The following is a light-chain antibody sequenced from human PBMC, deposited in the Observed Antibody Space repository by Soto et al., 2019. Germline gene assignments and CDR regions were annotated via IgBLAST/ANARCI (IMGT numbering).Light chain of an antibody. J-gene: IGKJ5*01. CDR1: QSINSY. CDR3: QQSFSTLLIT. V-gene: IGKV1-39*01. Sequence: DIQMTQSPSSLSASIGDGVTITCRASQSINSYLNWYQQKPAKAPKLLIPAASNLQSGVPSRFSGSGSGTDFTLTISNLQPEVFATYYCQQSFSTLLITFGQGTRLEIK. CDR2: AAS.